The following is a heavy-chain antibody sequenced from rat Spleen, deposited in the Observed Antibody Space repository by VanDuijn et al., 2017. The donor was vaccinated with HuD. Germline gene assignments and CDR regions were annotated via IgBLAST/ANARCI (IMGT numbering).Heavy chain of an antibody. CDR1: GFTFNDYW. J-gene: IGHJ3*01. CDR3: TRTYGGYTSHWFAY. CDR2: IQNGGNT. V-gene: IGHV2-19*01. Sequence: VQLVESGGGLVQPGRSLKLSCLASGFTFNDYWMTWIRQPPGKGLEWMGRIQNGGNTDYNSALKSRLSISRDTSKSQVFLKMNSLQTEDTAIYFCTRTYGGYTSHWFAYWGQGTLVTVSS. D-gene: IGHD1-11*01.